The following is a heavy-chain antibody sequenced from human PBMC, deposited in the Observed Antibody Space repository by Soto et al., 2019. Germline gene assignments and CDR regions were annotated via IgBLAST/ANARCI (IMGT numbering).Heavy chain of an antibody. V-gene: IGHV3-23*01. Sequence: GGSLRLSCAASGFTFSSYAMSRVRQAPGKGLEWVSAISGSGGSTYYADSVKGRFTISRDNSKNTLYLQMNSLRAEDTAIYYCAKTRDYYDSSGPDYWGQGTQVTVSS. CDR1: GFTFSSYA. CDR2: ISGSGGST. CDR3: AKTRDYYDSSGPDY. J-gene: IGHJ4*02. D-gene: IGHD3-22*01.